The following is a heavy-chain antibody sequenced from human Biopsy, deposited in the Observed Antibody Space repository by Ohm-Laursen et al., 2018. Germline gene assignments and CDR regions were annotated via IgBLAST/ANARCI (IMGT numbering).Heavy chain of an antibody. CDR2: IIAVSGLV. CDR1: GGTFSNHA. J-gene: IGHJ4*02. Sequence: ASVKVSCKASGGTFSNHAISWVRQDPGEGLEWMGGIIAVSGLVNYAPKFQGRVSITADKSTTTAYMELSNLKSEDTAVYYCATPFQYYDSWGGYPPFDHWGQGTLVTVSS. D-gene: IGHD3-3*01. V-gene: IGHV1-69*10. CDR3: ATPFQYYDSWGGYPPFDH.